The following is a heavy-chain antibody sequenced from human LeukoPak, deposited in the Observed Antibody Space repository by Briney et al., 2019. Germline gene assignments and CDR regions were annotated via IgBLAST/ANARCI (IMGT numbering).Heavy chain of an antibody. J-gene: IGHJ4*02. Sequence: GGSLGLSCAASGFMFRSYVMSWVRLAPGKGLEWVSSIRGSGDTTYYPDSVKGRFSISRDNSRNTLYLQMNSLRAEDTAVYYCAKGAYYSGSGSSWFFDYWGEGALVTVSS. CDR3: AKGAYYSGSGSSWFFDY. V-gene: IGHV3-23*01. CDR1: GFMFRSYV. D-gene: IGHD3-10*01. CDR2: IRGSGDTT.